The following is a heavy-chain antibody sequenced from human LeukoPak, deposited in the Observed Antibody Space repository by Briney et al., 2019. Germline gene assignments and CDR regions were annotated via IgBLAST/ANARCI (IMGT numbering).Heavy chain of an antibody. CDR3: AKEPGSGWYYFDY. D-gene: IGHD6-19*01. J-gene: IGHJ4*02. CDR2: ISYDGSNK. CDR1: GFTFSSYG. V-gene: IGHV3-30*18. Sequence: GRSLRLSCAASGFTFSSYGMHWVHQAPGKGLEWVAVISYDGSNKYYADSVKGRFTISRDNSKNTLYLQMNSLRAEDTAVYYCAKEPGSGWYYFDYWGQGTLVTVSS.